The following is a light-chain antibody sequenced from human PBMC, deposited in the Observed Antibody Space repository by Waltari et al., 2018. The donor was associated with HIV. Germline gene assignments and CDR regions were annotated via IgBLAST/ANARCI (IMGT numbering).Light chain of an antibody. Sequence: DTQMTQFPSSLSASVGDSATITCRASQSISRYLNWHQVKPGKAPKLQIYATSTLQSAVPLRFSGSGSGTDFTLTSSSLQPEDFAAYYCQQTYNKPLTFGGGTTVEI. V-gene: IGKV1-39*01. J-gene: IGKJ4*01. CDR2: ATS. CDR1: QSISRY. CDR3: QQTYNKPLT.